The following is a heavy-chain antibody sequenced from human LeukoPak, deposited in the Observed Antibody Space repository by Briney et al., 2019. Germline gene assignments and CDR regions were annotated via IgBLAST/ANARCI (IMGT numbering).Heavy chain of an antibody. J-gene: IGHJ4*02. V-gene: IGHV5-51*01. CDR2: IYPDDSET. Sequence: PGESLKISCKGSGYSFTNYWIGWVRQMPGKGVEGVGIIYPDDSETRYSPSFQDQVTISHDKSISTAYLQWSSLKASDTAMYYCARHYPGGDYFIDYWGQGTLVTVSS. CDR3: ARHYPGGDYFIDY. D-gene: IGHD4-17*01. CDR1: GYSFTNYW.